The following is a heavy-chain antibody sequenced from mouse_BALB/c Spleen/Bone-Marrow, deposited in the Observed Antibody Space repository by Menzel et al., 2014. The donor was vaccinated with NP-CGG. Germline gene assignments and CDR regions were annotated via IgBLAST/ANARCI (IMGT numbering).Heavy chain of an antibody. CDR2: ISSGSSTI. V-gene: IGHV5-17*02. CDR1: GFTFSSFG. J-gene: IGHJ4*01. Sequence: QLVESGGGLVQPGGSRKLSCAASGFTFSSFGMHWVRQAPEKGLEWVAYISSGSSTIYYADTVKGRFTISRDNPKNTLFLQMTSLRSEDTAMYYCARWGYYYAMDYWGQGTSVTVSS. CDR3: ARWGYYYAMDY.